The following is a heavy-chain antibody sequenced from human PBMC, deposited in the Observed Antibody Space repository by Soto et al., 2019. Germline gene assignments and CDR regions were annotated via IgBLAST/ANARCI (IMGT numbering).Heavy chain of an antibody. Sequence: WGSLRLSCAASGFTFSSYAMSWVRQAPGKGLEWVSAISGSGGSTYYADSVKGRFTISRDNSKNTLYLQMNSLRAEDTAVYYCAKDSSGLFVNWFDPWGQGTLVTVS. V-gene: IGHV3-23*01. CDR2: ISGSGGST. CDR1: GFTFSSYA. D-gene: IGHD6-19*01. CDR3: AKDSSGLFVNWFDP. J-gene: IGHJ5*02.